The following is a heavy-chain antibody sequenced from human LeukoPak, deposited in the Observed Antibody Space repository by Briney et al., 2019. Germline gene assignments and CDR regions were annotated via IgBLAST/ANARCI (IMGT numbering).Heavy chain of an antibody. Sequence: SETLSLTCTLSGGSISSGSFYLNWIRQPAGKGLEWIGRIYTSGTTTYNYSLKSRVTISIDTSKNQFSLRLSSVNAADTAVYYCARDILATSIAAPYYWGQGTLVTVSS. CDR1: GGSISSGSFY. CDR3: ARDILATSIAAPYY. V-gene: IGHV4-61*02. D-gene: IGHD6-13*01. CDR2: IYTSGTT. J-gene: IGHJ4*02.